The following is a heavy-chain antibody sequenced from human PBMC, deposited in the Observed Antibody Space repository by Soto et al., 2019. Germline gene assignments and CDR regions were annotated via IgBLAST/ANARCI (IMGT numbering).Heavy chain of an antibody. D-gene: IGHD5-18*01. V-gene: IGHV4-31*03. CDR1: DGYISSGGYY. CDR3: AREGSYGYGYDAFDI. J-gene: IGHJ3*02. Sequence: SETKSHTNTVADGYISSGGYYWSWKKQHPGKGLEWIGYIYYSGSTYYNPSLKSRVTISVDTSKNQFSLKLSSVTAADTAVYYCAREGSYGYGYDAFDIWGQGTMVTVSS. CDR2: IYYSGST.